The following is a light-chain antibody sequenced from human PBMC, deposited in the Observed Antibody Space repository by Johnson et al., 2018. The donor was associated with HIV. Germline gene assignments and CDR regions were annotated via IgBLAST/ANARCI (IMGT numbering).Light chain of an antibody. Sequence: QSVLTQPPSVSAAPGQKVTISCSGNSCDIGKNFVACHQQLPGTAPKLLIYDNNKRPSGIPDRFSGSKSGTSATLDITGLQTGDEADYFCGTWDSSLSAYVFGTGTKVNVL. CDR1: SCDIGKNF. CDR2: DNN. J-gene: IGLJ1*01. V-gene: IGLV1-51*01. CDR3: GTWDSSLSAYV.